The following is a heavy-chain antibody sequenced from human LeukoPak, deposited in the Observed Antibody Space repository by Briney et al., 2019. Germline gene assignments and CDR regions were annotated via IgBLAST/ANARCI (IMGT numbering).Heavy chain of an antibody. D-gene: IGHD6-13*01. CDR3: ARGTSSSFDY. CDR1: GYTFINYG. J-gene: IGHJ4*02. V-gene: IGHV1-18*01. Sequence: ASVNVSCKASGYTFINYGISWVRQAPGQGLEWMGWISAYNGNTNYAQNLQGRVTMTTDTSTSTAYMELRSLRSDDTAVYYCARGTSSSFDYWGQGTLVTVSS. CDR2: ISAYNGNT.